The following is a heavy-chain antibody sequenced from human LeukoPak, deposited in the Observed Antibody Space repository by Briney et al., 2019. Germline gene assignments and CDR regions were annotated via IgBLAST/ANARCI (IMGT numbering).Heavy chain of an antibody. D-gene: IGHD6-13*01. Sequence: SETLSLTCTVSGGSISSYYWSWIRQPPGKGLEWIGYIYYSGSTNYNPSLKSRVAISVDTSKNQFSLKLSSVTAADTAVYYCARARYSSSWACDYWGQGTLVTVSS. CDR3: ARARYSSSWACDY. CDR2: IYYSGST. CDR1: GGSISSYY. J-gene: IGHJ4*02. V-gene: IGHV4-59*01.